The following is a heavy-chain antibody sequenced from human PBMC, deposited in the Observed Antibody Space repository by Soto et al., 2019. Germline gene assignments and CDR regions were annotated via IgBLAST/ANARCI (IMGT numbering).Heavy chain of an antibody. D-gene: IGHD5-18*01. CDR1: GFTFSTYS. CDR3: ARDAEYSYGSAYYYYGMDV. J-gene: IGHJ6*02. Sequence: GGSLRLACAASGFTFSTYSMNWVRQAPGKGLEWVSSISSSSSYIYYADSMKGRFTIARDNAKNSLYLQMNSLRAEDTAVYYCARDAEYSYGSAYYYYGMDVWGQGTTVTVS. V-gene: IGHV3-21*01. CDR2: ISSSSSYI.